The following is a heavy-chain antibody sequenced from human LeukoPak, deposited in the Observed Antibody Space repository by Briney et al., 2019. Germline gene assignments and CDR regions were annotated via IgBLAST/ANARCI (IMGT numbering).Heavy chain of an antibody. CDR1: GFTFSYYW. Sequence: GGSLSLCCAASGFTFSYYWIRWGHQAPEKGLVWVSKNNSDETNTNYADSEEGGFTIARENAKNALYLQRNGLRAEDTAVYYCARHSNCDIVDFQIWGQGTMVTVAS. V-gene: IGHV3-74*01. CDR2: NNSDETNT. J-gene: IGHJ3*02. D-gene: IGHD5-12*01. CDR3: ARHSNCDIVDFQI.